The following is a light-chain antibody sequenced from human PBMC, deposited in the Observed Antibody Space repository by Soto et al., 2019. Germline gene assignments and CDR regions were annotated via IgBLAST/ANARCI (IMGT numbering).Light chain of an antibody. CDR2: GTS. Sequence: ETVVTQSPGTLSLSPGEGATLSCRASQSVDSRYLAWYQQKPGQAPRLLIHGTSNRASGIPDRFSGSGSGTDFTLTISRLEPEDFAVYYCQQYGRSPGLFTFGPGTKVDIK. J-gene: IGKJ3*01. CDR3: QQYGRSPGLFT. V-gene: IGKV3-20*01. CDR1: QSVDSRY.